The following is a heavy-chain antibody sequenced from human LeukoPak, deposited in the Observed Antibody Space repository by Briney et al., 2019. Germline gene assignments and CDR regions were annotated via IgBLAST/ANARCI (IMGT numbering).Heavy chain of an antibody. CDR3: ARDPGYLQPDY. CDR1: GYSFTTYW. CDR2: MNPYSGVT. J-gene: IGHJ4*02. Sequence: ASVTVSCKASGYSFTTYWIHWVRQSPGQGLEWMGCMNPYSGVTGYAHTFQRRVTMPRDKSINTAYMQLSSLRPDDTAVYFCARDPGYLQPDYWGQGTLVTVPS. V-gene: IGHV1-2*07. D-gene: IGHD1-1*01.